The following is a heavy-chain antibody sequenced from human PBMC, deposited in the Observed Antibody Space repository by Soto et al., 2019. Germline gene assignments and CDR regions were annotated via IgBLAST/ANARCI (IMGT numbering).Heavy chain of an antibody. J-gene: IGHJ4*02. CDR2: IYPGDSDT. CDR1: GYRFTNYW. Sequence: GESLKISCKGSGYRFTNYWIGWVRQMPGKGLEWMAIIYPGDSDTRYSPSFQGQVSISADKSINTAYLQWSSLKASDTAMYYCAVRPTTMAPDYWGQGTLVTVSS. V-gene: IGHV5-51*01. CDR3: AVRPTTMAPDY. D-gene: IGHD3-10*01.